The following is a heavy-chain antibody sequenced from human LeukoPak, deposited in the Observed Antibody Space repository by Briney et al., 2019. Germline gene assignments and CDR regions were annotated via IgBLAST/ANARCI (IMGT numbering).Heavy chain of an antibody. CDR1: GYTFTGYY. J-gene: IGHJ4*02. CDR2: INPNSGGA. V-gene: IGHV1-2*02. D-gene: IGHD3-3*01. CDR3: ARGTTIFGVAPPDY. Sequence: ASVKVSCEASGYTFTGYYIHWVRQAPGQGLEWMGWINPNSGGANYAQKFQGSITMTRDTSISTAYMELSRLRSDDTAVYYCARGTTIFGVAPPDYWGQGTLVTVSS.